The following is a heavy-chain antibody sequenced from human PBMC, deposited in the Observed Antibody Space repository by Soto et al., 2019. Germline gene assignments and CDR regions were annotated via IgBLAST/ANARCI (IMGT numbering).Heavy chain of an antibody. J-gene: IGHJ4*02. V-gene: IGHV3-23*01. CDR2: ISGSGDST. CDR3: ARRGSGSYYDY. D-gene: IGHD1-26*01. Sequence: EVQLLESGGGLVQPGGSLRLSCAASGFTFSSYAMRWVRQDPVKGLEWVSAISGSGDSTYYADSVKGRLTISRDNSKNTLYLQMNSLRAEDTAVYYCARRGSGSYYDYWGQGTLVTVSS. CDR1: GFTFSSYA.